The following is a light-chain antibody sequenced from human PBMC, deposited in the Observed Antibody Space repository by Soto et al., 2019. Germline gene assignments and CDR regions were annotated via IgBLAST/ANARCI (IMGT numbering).Light chain of an antibody. Sequence: DIVMTQSPDSLAVSLGERATINCKSSQSVLSSSNNKNYLAWYQQRPGQPPKLVIYWASTRESGVPDRFSGSGSGTDFTLTISTLQAEDVAVYYCEQYYSMPYTFGQGTKLEIK. J-gene: IGKJ2*01. CDR2: WAS. CDR3: EQYYSMPYT. CDR1: QSVLSSSNNKNY. V-gene: IGKV4-1*01.